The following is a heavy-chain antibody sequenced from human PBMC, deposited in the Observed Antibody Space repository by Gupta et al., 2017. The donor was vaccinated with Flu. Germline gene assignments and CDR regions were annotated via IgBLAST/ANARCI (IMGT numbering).Heavy chain of an antibody. CDR2: IYYSGST. V-gene: IGHV4-59*08. D-gene: IGHD6-19*01. CDR1: GSLSNYY. J-gene: IGHJ4*02. CDR3: ARHAGIAVDFDS. Sequence: GSLSNYYWSWSRQPQGKGLEWIGFIYYSGSTHYTPSLKSRLTISVDTAKNQFSLKLSSVTAADTAVYYCARHAGIAVDFDSWGQGTLVPVS.